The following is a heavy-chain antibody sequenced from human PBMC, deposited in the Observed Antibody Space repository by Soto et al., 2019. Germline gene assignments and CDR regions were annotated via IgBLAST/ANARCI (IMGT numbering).Heavy chain of an antibody. CDR2: IYFSGST. V-gene: IGHV4-39*01. CDR3: ASAYHFWSGQTPFDP. D-gene: IGHD3-3*01. J-gene: IGHJ5*02. CDR1: GASISSSSYY. Sequence: QLQLQESGPGLVKPSETLSLTCTVSGASISSSSYYWGWIRQPPGKGLEWIGSIYFSGSTYYNPSLTSRVTISVDTSKDQFSLKLSSVTAAATAVYYCASAYHFWSGQTPFDPWGQGTLVTVSS.